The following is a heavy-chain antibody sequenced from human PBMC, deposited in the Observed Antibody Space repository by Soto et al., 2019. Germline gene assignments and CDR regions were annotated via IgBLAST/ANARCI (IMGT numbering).Heavy chain of an antibody. CDR2: IKSKTDGGTT. V-gene: IGHV3-15*01. CDR1: GFTFSNAL. D-gene: IGHD2-8*01. Sequence: EVQLVESGGGLVKPGGSLRLSCASSGFTFSNALMSWVRQAPGEWLVWVGRIKSKTDGGTTDYAAPVKGRFTISSADSKTTLYLKMNSLKTDDTAVYYCTTSKDIVLMVYAGEFAYWGQGTLVTVSS. J-gene: IGHJ4*02. CDR3: TTSKDIVLMVYAGEFAY.